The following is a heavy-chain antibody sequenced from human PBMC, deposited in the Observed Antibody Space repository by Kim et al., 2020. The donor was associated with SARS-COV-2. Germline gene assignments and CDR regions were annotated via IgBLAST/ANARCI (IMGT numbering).Heavy chain of an antibody. V-gene: IGHV1-2*02. J-gene: IGHJ6*02. CDR1: GYTLSDFY. CDR3: ARDDYYYGMNV. Sequence: ASVKVSCKASGYTLSDFYLHWVRQAPGLGLQWMGWFNPKSGATDFAQQFQGRVTLTSHTSVNTAYMELTGLISDDAAVYYCARDDYYYGMNVWGQGTSVTVSS. CDR2: FNPKSGAT.